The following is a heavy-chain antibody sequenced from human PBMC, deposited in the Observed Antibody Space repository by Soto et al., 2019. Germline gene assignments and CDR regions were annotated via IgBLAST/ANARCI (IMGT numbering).Heavy chain of an antibody. CDR3: ARGNVVAIDY. CDR1: GGSISSGGYS. V-gene: IGHV4-30-2*01. Sequence: QLQLQESGSGLVKPSQTLSLTCAVSGGSISSGGYSWSWIRQPPGKGLEWIGYIYHSGSTYYNPSVXSXGXIXXDRSKDQFSLKLGSVTAADTAVYSCARGNVVAIDYWGQGTLVTVSS. J-gene: IGHJ4*02. CDR2: IYHSGST. D-gene: IGHD2-21*01.